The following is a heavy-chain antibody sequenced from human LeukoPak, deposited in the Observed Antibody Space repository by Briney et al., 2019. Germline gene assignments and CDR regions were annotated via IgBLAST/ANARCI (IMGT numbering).Heavy chain of an antibody. V-gene: IGHV1-69*06. CDR3: ASRRGYDSSGYYPYYYYMDV. J-gene: IGHJ6*03. CDR1: GGTFSSYA. D-gene: IGHD3-22*01. CDR2: IIPIFGTA. Sequence: ASVKVSCKASGGTFSSYAISWVRQAPGQGLEWMGGIIPIFGTANYAQKFQGRVTITADKSTSTAYMELSSLRSEDTAVYYCASRRGYDSSGYYPYYYYMDVWGKGTTVTVSS.